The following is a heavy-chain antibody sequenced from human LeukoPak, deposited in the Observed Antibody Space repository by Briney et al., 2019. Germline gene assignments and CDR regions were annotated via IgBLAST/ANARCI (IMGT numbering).Heavy chain of an antibody. J-gene: IGHJ4*02. CDR3: ARNWGYYDSSGFYVHRFDY. D-gene: IGHD3-22*01. CDR1: GGSISSYY. Sequence: SETLSLTCTVSGGSISSYYWSWIRQPPGKGLEWIGYIYYTGSTNYNPSPRSRVTISLDTSKNQFSLKLSSVTAADTAVYYCARNWGYYDSSGFYVHRFDYWGQGTLVTVSS. CDR2: IYYTGST. V-gene: IGHV4-59*01.